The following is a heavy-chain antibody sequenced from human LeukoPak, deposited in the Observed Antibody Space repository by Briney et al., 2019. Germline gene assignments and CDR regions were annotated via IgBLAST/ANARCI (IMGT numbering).Heavy chain of an antibody. V-gene: IGHV3-33*01. Sequence: GGSLRLSRAASGFTFSNYGMHWVRQAPGKGLEWVALIWYDGTNKYYTDSVKGRFTISRDNSKNTLYLQMNSLRVEDTAVYYCAREEYSTSFDYWGQGTLVTVSP. J-gene: IGHJ4*02. CDR2: IWYDGTNK. CDR3: AREEYSTSFDY. CDR1: GFTFSNYG. D-gene: IGHD6-6*01.